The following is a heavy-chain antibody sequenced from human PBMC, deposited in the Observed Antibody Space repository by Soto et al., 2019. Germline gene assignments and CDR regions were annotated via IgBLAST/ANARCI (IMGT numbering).Heavy chain of an antibody. V-gene: IGHV3-30*18. Sequence: EGALRRYCVASGCSCSSYSMHWVRQAPGKGLEWVAVISYDGSNKYYADSVKGRFTISRDNSKNTLYLQMNSLRAEDTAVYYCAKDGGDCSGGSCYSPLLWGQGTLVTVSS. CDR2: ISYDGSNK. D-gene: IGHD2-15*01. CDR3: AKDGGDCSGGSCYSPLL. CDR1: GCSCSSYS. J-gene: IGHJ4*02.